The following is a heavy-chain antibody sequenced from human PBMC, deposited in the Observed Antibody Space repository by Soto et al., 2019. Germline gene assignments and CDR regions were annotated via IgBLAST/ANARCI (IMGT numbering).Heavy chain of an antibody. J-gene: IGHJ4*02. V-gene: IGHV1-69*06. CDR1: GGTFNSYG. CDR2: IIPLYGTV. CDR3: ARVRVIRGVIPSTFGL. Sequence: QAHLAQSGAEVKKPGSSVTVSCKASGGTFNSYGISWVRQAPGQGLDWMGVIIPLYGTVNYAQKFQGRVSLTADNSTSTAYMDLTSLRSDDTAVYYCARVRVIRGVIPSTFGLWGQLTLVPVSS. D-gene: IGHD3-10*01.